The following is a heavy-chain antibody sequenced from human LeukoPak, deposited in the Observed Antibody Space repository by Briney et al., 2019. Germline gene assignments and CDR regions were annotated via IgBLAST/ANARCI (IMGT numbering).Heavy chain of an antibody. CDR2: ISSRSSTI. D-gene: IGHD3-22*01. CDR1: GFTFSSYS. V-gene: IGHV3-48*04. Sequence: GGSLRLSCAASGFTFSSYSMNWVRQAPGKGLEWVSYISSRSSTIYYADSVKGRFTISRDNAKNSLYLQMNSLRAEDTALYYCAKAPTYYYDSSGYGLSGDFDYWGQGTLVTVSS. CDR3: AKAPTYYYDSSGYGLSGDFDY. J-gene: IGHJ4*02.